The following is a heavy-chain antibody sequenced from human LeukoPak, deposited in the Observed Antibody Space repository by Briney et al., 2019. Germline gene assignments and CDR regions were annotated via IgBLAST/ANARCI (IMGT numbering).Heavy chain of an antibody. V-gene: IGHV3-9*01. CDR2: INWIGNFI. Sequence: PGGSLRLSCAASGSNIDDYAMHWVRQAPGKGLEWVSGINWIGNFIAYADSVKGRFTISRDNAKNSLYLQMNSLRTEDTAFYYCTKGSWSPRGFNWFDPWGQGTLVTVSS. CDR3: TKGSWSPRGFNWFDP. D-gene: IGHD1-26*01. CDR1: GSNIDDYA. J-gene: IGHJ5*02.